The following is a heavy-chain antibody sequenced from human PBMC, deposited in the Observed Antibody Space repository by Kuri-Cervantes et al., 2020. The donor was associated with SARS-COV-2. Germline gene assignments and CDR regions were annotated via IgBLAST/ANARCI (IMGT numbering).Heavy chain of an antibody. CDR2: VSWNGSRT. V-gene: IGHV3-35*01. D-gene: IGHD2-2*01. Sequence: LSLTCAASGFTFSNSDMNWVRQAPGKGLEWVSGVSWNGSRTHYADSVKGRFIISRDNSRNTLYLRMNSLRAEDTAVYYCAKGYCSSTSCQRPLAYWGQRTLVTVSS. J-gene: IGHJ4*02. CDR1: GFTFSNSD. CDR3: AKGYCSSTSCQRPLAY.